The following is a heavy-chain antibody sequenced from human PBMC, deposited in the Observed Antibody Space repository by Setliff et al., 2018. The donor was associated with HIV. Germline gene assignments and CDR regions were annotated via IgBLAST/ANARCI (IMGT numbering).Heavy chain of an antibody. CDR1: GGSVGSSSYY. Sequence: KTSETLSLTCTVSGGSVGSSSYYWAWIRQPPGKGLEWIGSIYYTGNTKYNPSLESRVTFSIDTSENQFSLRLASVTAADTAIYYCARDDSIVLVPAIIRGDGFDFWGQGRMVTVSS. J-gene: IGHJ3*01. CDR3: ARDDSIVLVPAIIRGDGFDF. CDR2: IYYTGNT. D-gene: IGHD2-2*02. V-gene: IGHV4-39*07.